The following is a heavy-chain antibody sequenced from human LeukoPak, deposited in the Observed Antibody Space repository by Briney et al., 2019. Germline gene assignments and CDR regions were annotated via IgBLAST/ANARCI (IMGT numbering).Heavy chain of an antibody. D-gene: IGHD6-6*01. CDR1: GFTVSSYD. Sequence: QTGGSLTLACAASGFTVSSYDMHWVRQATGKGLEWVSAIGTAGDTYYPGSVKGRFTISRENAKNSLYLQMNCLRAGDTAVYYCTTGLGSSFGYGGQGTLVTVSS. CDR2: IGTAGDT. J-gene: IGHJ4*02. CDR3: TTGLGSSFGY. V-gene: IGHV3-13*01.